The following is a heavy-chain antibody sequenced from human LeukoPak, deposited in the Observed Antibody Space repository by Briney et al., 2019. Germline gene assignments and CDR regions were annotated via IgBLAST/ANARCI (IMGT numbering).Heavy chain of an antibody. CDR1: GGSFSGYY. D-gene: IGHD3-3*01. J-gene: IGHJ3*02. Sequence: PSETLSLTCAVYGGSFSGYYWSWIRQPPGKGLEWIGEMNHSGSTNYNPSLKSRVTISVDTSKNQFSLKLSSVTAADTAVYYCARGRFLDAFDIWGQGTMVTVSS. CDR2: MNHSGST. V-gene: IGHV4-34*01. CDR3: ARGRFLDAFDI.